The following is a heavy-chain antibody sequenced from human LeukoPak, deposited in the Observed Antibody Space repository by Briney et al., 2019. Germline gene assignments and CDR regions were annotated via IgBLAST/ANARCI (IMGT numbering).Heavy chain of an antibody. V-gene: IGHV1-2*06. CDR3: ASLYDIVGTTVDY. D-gene: IGHD1-26*01. J-gene: IGHJ4*02. CDR2: IDPNTGGT. Sequence: ASVNVPCKTSGYTFTNYYIHWVRQAPGQGLEWMGRIDPNTGGTKSAKNFQGRVTMTRDTSISTAYMALSGLRSDDTAVYYCASLYDIVGTTVDYWGQGTLVTVSS. CDR1: GYTFTNYY.